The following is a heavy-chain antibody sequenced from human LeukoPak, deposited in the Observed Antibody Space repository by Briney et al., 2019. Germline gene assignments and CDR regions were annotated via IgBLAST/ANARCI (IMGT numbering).Heavy chain of an antibody. CDR3: ARFEAAAGNFDY. V-gene: IGHV3-7*01. D-gene: IGHD6-13*01. CDR1: GFTFSSYW. Sequence: GGSLRLSCVVSGFTFSSYWMSWVRQAPGKGLEWVANIKQDGSEKYYVDSVKGRFTISRDNAKNSLYLQMNSLRAEDTAVYYCARFEAAAGNFDYWGQGPLVTVSS. CDR2: IKQDGSEK. J-gene: IGHJ4*02.